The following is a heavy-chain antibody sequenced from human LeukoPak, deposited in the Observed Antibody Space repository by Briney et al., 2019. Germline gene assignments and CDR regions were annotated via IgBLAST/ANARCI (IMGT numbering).Heavy chain of an antibody. J-gene: IGHJ4*02. CDR3: AKDGTSYYYIYY. V-gene: IGHV3-30*02. Sequence: GGSLRLSCAASGFTFNNYGMHWVRQAPGKGLEWLAFIRYDGSNAYYADSVKGRFTVSRDDSKNTLYLQMNSLRGDDTAVYYCAKDGTSYYYIYYWGQGTLVTVSS. CDR1: GFTFNNYG. D-gene: IGHD2/OR15-2a*01. CDR2: IRYDGSNA.